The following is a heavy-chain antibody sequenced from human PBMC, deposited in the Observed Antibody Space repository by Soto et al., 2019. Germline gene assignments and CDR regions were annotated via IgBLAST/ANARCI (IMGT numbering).Heavy chain of an antibody. V-gene: IGHV4-61*01. D-gene: IGHD3-10*01. CDR2: IYYSGST. CDR3: ARDRYYYGSGSYYYYYYGMDV. Sequence: SETLSLTYTVSGGSVSSGSYYWSWIRQPPGKGLEWIGYIYYSGSTNYNPSLKSRVTISVDTSKNQFSLKLSSVTAADTAVYYCARDRYYYGSGSYYYYYYGMDVWGQGTTVTAP. CDR1: GGSVSSGSYY. J-gene: IGHJ6*02.